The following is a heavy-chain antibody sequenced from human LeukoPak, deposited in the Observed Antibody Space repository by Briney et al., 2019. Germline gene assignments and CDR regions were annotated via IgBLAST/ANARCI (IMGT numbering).Heavy chain of an antibody. Sequence: SETLSLTCAVYGGSFSGYYWSWIRQPPGKGLEWIGEINHSGSTNYNPSLKSRVTISVDTSKNQFSLKLSSVTAADTAVYYCARVPRYYYDSSADLGLYYMDVWGKGTTVTISS. CDR2: INHSGST. D-gene: IGHD3-22*01. CDR3: ARVPRYYYDSSADLGLYYMDV. CDR1: GGSFSGYY. V-gene: IGHV4-34*01. J-gene: IGHJ6*03.